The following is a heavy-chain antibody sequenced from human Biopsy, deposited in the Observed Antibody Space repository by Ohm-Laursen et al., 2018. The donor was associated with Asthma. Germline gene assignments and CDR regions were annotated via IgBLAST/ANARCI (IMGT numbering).Heavy chain of an antibody. J-gene: IGHJ6*02. D-gene: IGHD4-17*01. V-gene: IGHV4-30-4*01. CDR3: ARVVSYGDIYFGIDV. Sequence: TLSLTCRVSGGYTGSSDHHCAWIRQAPGKGLEWIGFVFWSGSTHYSRSLERRVSISIDTATNEFSMKLWSVTPADTAVYFCARVVSYGDIYFGIDVWGPGNTV. CDR1: GGYTGSSDHH. CDR2: VFWSGST.